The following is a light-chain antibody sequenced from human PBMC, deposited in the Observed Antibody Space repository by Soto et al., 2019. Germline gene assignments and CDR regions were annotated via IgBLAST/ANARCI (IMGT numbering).Light chain of an antibody. CDR1: ERISDY. CDR2: TAS. V-gene: IGKV1-39*01. J-gene: IGKJ1*01. CDR3: QQTNTVPWT. Sequence: DIQMTQSASSLSASVGDRVTISCRASERISDYLAWYQQKRGKAPKLLINTASSLRSGVPSRFSGSGSGTDFTLTIDSLQPEDFATDFCQQTNTVPWTFGQGTKVDIK.